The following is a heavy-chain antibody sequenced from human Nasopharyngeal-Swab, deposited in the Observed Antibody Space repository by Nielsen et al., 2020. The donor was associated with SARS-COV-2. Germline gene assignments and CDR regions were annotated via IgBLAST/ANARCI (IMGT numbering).Heavy chain of an antibody. D-gene: IGHD6-19*01. V-gene: IGHV1-8*01. Sequence: ASSKISSNASAYTFTSYDFNCLRHPTAQGLLWLVWMNPNSGNTRYAQTFQGRVTMTRHTSISTAYMELSSLRSEDTAVYYCARGWLLHAFDIWGQGTMVTVSS. CDR3: ARGWLLHAFDI. CDR2: MNPNSGNT. J-gene: IGHJ3*02. CDR1: AYTFTSYD.